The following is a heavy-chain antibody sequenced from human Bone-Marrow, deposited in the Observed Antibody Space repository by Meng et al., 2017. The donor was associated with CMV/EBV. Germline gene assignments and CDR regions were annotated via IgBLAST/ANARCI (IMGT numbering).Heavy chain of an antibody. CDR1: GGSINNYY. D-gene: IGHD3-3*01. J-gene: IGHJ6*02. CDR3: ARESITIFGVVSLGMDV. Sequence: SETLSLTCTVSGGSINNYYWSWIRQPPGKGLEWIGYIYYSGSTNYNPSLKSRVTISVDTSKNQFSLKLSSVTAADTAVYYCARESITIFGVVSLGMDVWGQGTTVTVSS. CDR2: IYYSGST. V-gene: IGHV4-59*01.